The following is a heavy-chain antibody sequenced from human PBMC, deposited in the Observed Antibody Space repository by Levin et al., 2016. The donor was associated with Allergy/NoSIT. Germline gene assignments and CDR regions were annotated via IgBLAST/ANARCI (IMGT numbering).Heavy chain of an antibody. Sequence: WIRQPPGKALEWLALIYWDDDKRYSPSLRNRLTITKDTSKNQVVLTVTNMDPVDTATYYCAHRYSGSFDYWGQGTLVTVSS. CDR2: IYWDDDK. CDR3: AHRYSGSFDY. V-gene: IGHV2-5*02. J-gene: IGHJ4*02. D-gene: IGHD1-26*01.